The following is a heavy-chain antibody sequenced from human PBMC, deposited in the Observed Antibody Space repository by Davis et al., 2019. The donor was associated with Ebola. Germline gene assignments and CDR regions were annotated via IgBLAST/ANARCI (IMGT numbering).Heavy chain of an antibody. Sequence: MPSETLSLTCAVYGESFSDYFWSWVRQPPGKGLEWIGEVSHAGYTNYNPSLESRVTISVDSSKSQFSLKLSSVTAADTAVYYCAAGRIAVAGVDYWGQGTLVTVSS. CDR3: AAGRIAVAGVDY. D-gene: IGHD6-19*01. J-gene: IGHJ4*02. CDR1: GESFSDYF. V-gene: IGHV4-34*01. CDR2: VSHAGYT.